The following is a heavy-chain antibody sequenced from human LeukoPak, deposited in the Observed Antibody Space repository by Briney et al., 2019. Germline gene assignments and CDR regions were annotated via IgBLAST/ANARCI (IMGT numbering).Heavy chain of an antibody. CDR2: ISGSGGST. D-gene: IGHD2-2*01. V-gene: IGHV3-23*01. CDR3: AKVGYCSRTSCYLYFDY. J-gene: IGHJ4*02. Sequence: PGGALRLSCAASGFIFSSYGMSWVRQAPGKGLEGVAAISGSGGSTYYADSVKGRFTISRDTSKNTLYLQMNSLRAADTAVYYCAKVGYCSRTSCYLYFDYWGQGTLVTVSS. CDR1: GFIFSSYG.